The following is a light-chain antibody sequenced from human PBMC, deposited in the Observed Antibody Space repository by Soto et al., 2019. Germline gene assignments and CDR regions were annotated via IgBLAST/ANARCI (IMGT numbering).Light chain of an antibody. CDR2: DVT. V-gene: IGLV2-14*03. J-gene: IGLJ2*01. Sequence: QSALTQPASVSGSPGQSITISCAGTSSDVGGYNYVSWYQQNSGKAPKLMIYDVTNRPSGVSNRFSGSKSGNTASLTISGLQAEDEADYYCSSYTRSTTPPVVFGGGTKLTVL. CDR1: SSDVGGYNY. CDR3: SSYTRSTTPPVV.